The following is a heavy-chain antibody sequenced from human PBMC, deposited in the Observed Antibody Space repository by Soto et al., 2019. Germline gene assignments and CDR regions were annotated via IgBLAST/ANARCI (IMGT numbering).Heavy chain of an antibody. Sequence: PGGSLRLSCAASGFTFSSYSMNWVLQAPGKGLEWVSSISSSSSYIYYADSVKGRFTISRDNAKNSLYLQMNSLRAEDTAVYYCARDLDGDYVLDYWGQGTLVTVSS. V-gene: IGHV3-21*01. J-gene: IGHJ4*02. CDR2: ISSSSSYI. CDR1: GFTFSSYS. D-gene: IGHD4-17*01. CDR3: ARDLDGDYVLDY.